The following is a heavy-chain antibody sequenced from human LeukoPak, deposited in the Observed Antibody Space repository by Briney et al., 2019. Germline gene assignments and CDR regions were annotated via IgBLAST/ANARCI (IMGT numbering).Heavy chain of an antibody. CDR1: GFTFSTCS. D-gene: IGHD4-17*01. CDR3: ARGGLRHYYYYYMDV. V-gene: IGHV3-21*01. J-gene: IGHJ6*03. CDR2: ISSSSSYI. Sequence: GGSLRLSCAASGFTFSTCSMNWVRQAPGKGLEWVSPISSSSSYISYADSVKGRFTISRDNAKNSLYLEMNSLRAEDTAVYYCARGGLRHYYYYYMDVWGKGTTVTVSS.